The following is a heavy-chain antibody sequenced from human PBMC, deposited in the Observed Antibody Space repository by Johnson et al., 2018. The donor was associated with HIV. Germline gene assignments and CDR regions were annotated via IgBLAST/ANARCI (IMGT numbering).Heavy chain of an antibody. CDR1: GFSIDDYA. J-gene: IGHJ3*02. CDR2: IYSGGST. D-gene: IGHD5-12*01. CDR3: AGTYDVLDGFDI. V-gene: IGHV3-66*01. Sequence: VQLVESGGGVVRPGGSLRLSCEGSGFSIDDYAMSWVRQAPGKGLEWVSVIYSGGSTYYAASVKGRFTISRDNSKNTLYLQMNSLRAEDTAVYYCAGTYDVLDGFDIWGQGTMVTVSS.